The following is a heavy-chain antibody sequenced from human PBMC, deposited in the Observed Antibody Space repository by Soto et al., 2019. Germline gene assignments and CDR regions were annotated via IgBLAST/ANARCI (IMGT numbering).Heavy chain of an antibody. Sequence: QITLKESGPTLVSPTQTLTLTCTVSGFSLRTDAVGGAWIRQSPGKALEWLGIIYWNGEKRYKSSLQTRLTITRDTSKTQVVLTMTDMAPLDTATYFCAHRIAAPGRTLDYWGQGVLVTVSS. J-gene: IGHJ4*02. V-gene: IGHV2-5*01. D-gene: IGHD6-13*01. CDR3: AHRIAAPGRTLDY. CDR1: GFSLRTDAVG. CDR2: IYWNGEK.